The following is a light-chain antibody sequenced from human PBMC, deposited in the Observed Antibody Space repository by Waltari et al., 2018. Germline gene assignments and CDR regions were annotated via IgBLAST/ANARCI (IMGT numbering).Light chain of an antibody. V-gene: IGKV1-5*03. Sequence: DIQMTQSPSTLSASVGDRVTITCRASQSISPWLAWYQQKPGKAPKLLISKASSLESGVPSRFSGSGSGNLFPLTISSLQSDDFATYYRQPFITYPRTFGQGTKVEIK. CDR3: QPFITYPRT. CDR1: QSISPW. J-gene: IGKJ1*01. CDR2: KAS.